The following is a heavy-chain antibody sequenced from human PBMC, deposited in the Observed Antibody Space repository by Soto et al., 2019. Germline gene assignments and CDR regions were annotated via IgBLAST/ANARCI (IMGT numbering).Heavy chain of an antibody. J-gene: IGHJ4*02. D-gene: IGHD6-19*01. Sequence: ASVKVYCKASGYPFTSYGISWVRQAPGQGLEWMGWISAYNGNTNYAQKLQGRVTMTTDTSTSTAYMELRSLRSDDTAVYYCARVMGIAVAGQSREDYWGQGTLVTVPS. CDR1: GYPFTSYG. CDR3: ARVMGIAVAGQSREDY. V-gene: IGHV1-18*01. CDR2: ISAYNGNT.